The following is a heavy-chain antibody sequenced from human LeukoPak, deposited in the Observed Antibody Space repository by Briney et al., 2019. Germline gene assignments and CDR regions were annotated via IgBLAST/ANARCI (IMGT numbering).Heavy chain of an antibody. D-gene: IGHD2-21*02. V-gene: IGHV4-61*08. CDR2: AYYSGST. Sequence: SETLSLTCTVSGGSISSGGYYWSWIRQPPGKGLEWIGYAYYSGSTTYNPSLESRVTISVDTSKNQFSLKLTAVTAADTAVYYCARNSAVATSRSWFDPWGEGTLVTVSS. CDR1: GGSISSGGYY. CDR3: ARNSAVATSRSWFDP. J-gene: IGHJ5*02.